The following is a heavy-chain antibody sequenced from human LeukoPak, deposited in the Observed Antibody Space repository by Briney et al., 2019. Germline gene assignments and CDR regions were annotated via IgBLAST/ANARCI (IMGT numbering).Heavy chain of an antibody. Sequence: SETLSLTCTVSGVSISSYYWSWIRQPPGKGLEWIGYIYYTGSTNYNPSLKSRVTISVDTSKNQFSLKLNSVTAADTAVYYCARGAGFGELFRRGDNWFDPWGQGTLVTVSS. CDR2: IYYTGST. V-gene: IGHV4-59*01. CDR3: ARGAGFGELFRRGDNWFDP. CDR1: GVSISSYY. J-gene: IGHJ5*02. D-gene: IGHD3-10*01.